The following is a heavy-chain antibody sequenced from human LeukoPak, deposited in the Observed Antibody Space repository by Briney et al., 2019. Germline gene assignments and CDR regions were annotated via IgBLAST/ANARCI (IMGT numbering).Heavy chain of an antibody. Sequence: SETLSLTCTVSGGSISSSSHYWSWIRQPPGKGLEWIASINYSGSTYYNPSLKSRVTISVDTSKNQFSLKLSSVTAADTAVFYCVRCVVYGSGIYYFDYWGQGTLVTVSS. CDR2: INYSGST. V-gene: IGHV4-39*01. CDR1: GGSISSSSHY. D-gene: IGHD3-10*01. J-gene: IGHJ4*02. CDR3: VRCVVYGSGIYYFDY.